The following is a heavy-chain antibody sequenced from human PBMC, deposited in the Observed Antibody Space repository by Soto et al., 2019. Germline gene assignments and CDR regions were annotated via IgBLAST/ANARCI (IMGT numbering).Heavy chain of an antibody. CDR2: IIPIFGTA. J-gene: IGHJ6*02. V-gene: IGHV1-69*01. Sequence: QVQLVQSGAEVKKPGSSVKVSCKASGGTFSSYAISWVRQAPGQGLEWMGGIIPIFGTANYAQKFQGRVTITTDESTSTAYMELGILRSEDTAVYYCARMLCSGGRCLLSYYYYGMDVWGQGNTVTVSS. CDR1: GGTFSSYA. CDR3: ARMLCSGGRCLLSYYYYGMDV. D-gene: IGHD2-15*01.